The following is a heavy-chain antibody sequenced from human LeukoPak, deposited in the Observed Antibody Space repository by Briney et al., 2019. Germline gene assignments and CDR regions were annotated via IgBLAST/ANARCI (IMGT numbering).Heavy chain of an antibody. V-gene: IGHV3-11*01. CDR3: ARSPYYDFWSGYRFWFDP. Sequence: GGSLRLSCAASGFTFSDYYMSWIRQAPGKGLEWVSYISSSGSTIYYADSVKGRFTISRDNAKNSLYLQMNSLRAEDTAVYYCARSPYYDFWSGYRFWFDPWGQGTLVTVSS. D-gene: IGHD3-3*01. CDR2: ISSSGSTI. CDR1: GFTFSDYY. J-gene: IGHJ5*02.